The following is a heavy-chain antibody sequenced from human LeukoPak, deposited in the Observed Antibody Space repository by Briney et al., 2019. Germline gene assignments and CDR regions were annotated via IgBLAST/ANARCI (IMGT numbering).Heavy chain of an antibody. D-gene: IGHD3-3*01. CDR2: IYYSGST. Sequence: SETLSLTCTVSGGSISSYYWSWIRQPPGKGLEWIGYIYYSGSTNYNPSLKSRVTISVDTSKNQFSLKLSSVTAADTAVYYCARRYYDFWSGYLNWFDPWGQGTLVTVSS. CDR3: ARRYYDFWSGYLNWFDP. CDR1: GGSISSYY. J-gene: IGHJ5*02. V-gene: IGHV4-59*12.